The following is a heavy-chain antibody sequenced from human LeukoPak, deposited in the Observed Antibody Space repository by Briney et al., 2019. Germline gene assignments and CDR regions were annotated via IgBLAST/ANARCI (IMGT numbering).Heavy chain of an antibody. J-gene: IGHJ3*02. CDR2: ISYDGSNK. Sequence: GGSLRLSCAASGFTFSSYGMHWVRQAPGKGLEWVAVISYDGSNKYYADSVKGRFTISRDNSKNTLYLQMNSLRAEDTAVYYCAKSLAGGDVDAFDIWGQGTMVTVSS. V-gene: IGHV3-30*18. CDR1: GFTFSSYG. D-gene: IGHD6-6*01. CDR3: AKSLAGGDVDAFDI.